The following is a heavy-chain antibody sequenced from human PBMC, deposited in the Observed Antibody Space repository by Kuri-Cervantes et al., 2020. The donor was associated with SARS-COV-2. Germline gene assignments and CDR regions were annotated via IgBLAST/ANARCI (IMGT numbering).Heavy chain of an antibody. CDR3: ATAVPVIGTYRHYQYYYGMDV. CDR1: GYTFTSYG. CDR2: MNPNSGNT. J-gene: IGHJ6*02. D-gene: IGHD1-26*01. V-gene: IGHV1-8*02. Sequence: ASVKVSCKASGYTFTSYGISWARQAPGQGLEWMGWMNPNSGNTGYAQKFQGRVTMTEDTSTDTAYMELSSLRSEDTAVYYCATAVPVIGTYRHYQYYYGMDVWGQGTTVTVSS.